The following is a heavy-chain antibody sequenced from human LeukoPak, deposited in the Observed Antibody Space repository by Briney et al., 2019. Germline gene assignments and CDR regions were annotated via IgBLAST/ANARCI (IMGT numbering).Heavy chain of an antibody. CDR2: IYYSGST. CDR3: ARYYYGSGKLDP. V-gene: IGHV4-59*08. CDR1: GGSISSYY. D-gene: IGHD3-10*01. Sequence: SETLSLTCTVSGGSISSYYWSWIRQPPGKGLEWIGYIYYSGSTNYNPSLKSRVTISVDTSKNQFSLKLSSVTAADTAVYYCARYYYGSGKLDPWGQGTLVNVSS. J-gene: IGHJ5*02.